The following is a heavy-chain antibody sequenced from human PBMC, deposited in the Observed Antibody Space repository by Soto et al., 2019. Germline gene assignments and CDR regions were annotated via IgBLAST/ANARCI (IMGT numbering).Heavy chain of an antibody. J-gene: IGHJ4*02. D-gene: IGHD1-1*01. CDR3: ARSGDNYNLLDY. Sequence: GGSLRLSCAASGFTFSGYYMSWIRQAPGKGLEWLSYSSDSGTFTRYADSVKGRFSISRDNAKNSLYLQINSLRGEDTAIYYCARSGDNYNLLDYWGQGTPVTVSS. CDR1: GFTFSGYY. CDR2: SSDSGTFT. V-gene: IGHV3-11*06.